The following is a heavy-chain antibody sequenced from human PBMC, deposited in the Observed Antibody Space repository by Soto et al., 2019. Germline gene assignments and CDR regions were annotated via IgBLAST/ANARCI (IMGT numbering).Heavy chain of an antibody. V-gene: IGHV3-30*03. CDR1: GFTFSSYG. Sequence: QVQLVESGGGVVQPGRSLRLSCAASGFTFSSYGMHWVRQAPGKGLEWVAVISYDGSNKYYADSVKGRFTISRDNSKNTLYLQMNSLRAEDTAVYYXXXXXXXXXXXXXYGMDVWGQGTTVTVSS. CDR3: XXXXXXXXXXXXYGMDV. CDR2: ISYDGSNK. J-gene: IGHJ6*02.